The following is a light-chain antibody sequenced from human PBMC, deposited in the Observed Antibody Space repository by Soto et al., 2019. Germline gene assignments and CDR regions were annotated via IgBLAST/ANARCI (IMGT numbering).Light chain of an antibody. J-gene: IGLJ2*01. CDR1: SGHSSYA. V-gene: IGLV4-69*01. CDR3: QTWVTGLVL. Sequence: QLVLTQSPSASASLGASVKLTCTLSSGHSSYASAWHQQQPEKGPRYLMKLNSDGSHSKGDGIPDRFSGSSSGAERYLTISSLQSEDEADYYCQTWVTGLVLFGGGTKLTVL. CDR2: LNSDGSH.